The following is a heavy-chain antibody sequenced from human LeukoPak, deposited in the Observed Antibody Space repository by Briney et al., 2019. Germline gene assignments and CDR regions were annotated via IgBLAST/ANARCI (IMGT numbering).Heavy chain of an antibody. CDR1: GFTFSSYA. CDR3: AKGAYCGGDCYPDYFDY. J-gene: IGHJ4*02. V-gene: IGHV3-23*01. CDR2: ISGSGGST. Sequence: GGSLRLSCAASGFTFSSYAMSWVRQAPGKGLEWVSAISGSGGSTYCADSVKGRFTISRDNSKNTLYLQMNSLRAEDTAVYYCAKGAYCGGDCYPDYFDYWGQGTLVTVSS. D-gene: IGHD2-21*02.